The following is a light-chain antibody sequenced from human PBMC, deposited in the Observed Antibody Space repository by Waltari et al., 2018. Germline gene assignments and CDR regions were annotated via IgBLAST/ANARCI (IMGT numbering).Light chain of an antibody. CDR1: SSNIRNNY. Sequence: QSVLTQPPSVSAAPGQKVTISCSGSSSNIRNNYVSWYQQLPGTAPKLLIYDNNNRPSGIPDRFSGSKSGTSATLGITGLQNGDEADYYCGTWDSSLSAWVFGGGTKLTVL. CDR2: DNN. CDR3: GTWDSSLSAWV. V-gene: IGLV1-51*01. J-gene: IGLJ3*02.